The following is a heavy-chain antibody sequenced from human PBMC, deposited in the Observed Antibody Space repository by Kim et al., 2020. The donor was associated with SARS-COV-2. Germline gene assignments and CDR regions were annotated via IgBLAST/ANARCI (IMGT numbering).Heavy chain of an antibody. J-gene: IGHJ4*02. CDR2: ISGSGGST. Sequence: GGSLRLSCAASGFTFSSYAMSWVRQAPGKGLEWVSAISGSGGSTYYADSVKGRFTISRDNSKNTLYLQMNSLRAEDTAVYYCAKKPQLRGYSGYDSGVGDYWGQGTLVTVSS. CDR3: AKKPQLRGYSGYDSGVGDY. D-gene: IGHD5-12*01. CDR1: GFTFSSYA. V-gene: IGHV3-23*01.